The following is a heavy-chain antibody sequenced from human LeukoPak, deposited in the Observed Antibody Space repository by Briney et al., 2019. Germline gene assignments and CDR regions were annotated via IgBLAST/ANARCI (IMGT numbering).Heavy chain of an antibody. Sequence: PSETLSLTCTVSGGSISSYYWSWIRQPAGKGLEWIGRIYTSGSTNYNPSLKSRVTISVDTSKNQFSLKLSSVTAADTAVYYCAKVLYSYGWIWAFDIWGQGTMVTVSS. CDR3: AKVLYSYGWIWAFDI. CDR2: IYTSGST. D-gene: IGHD5-18*01. CDR1: GGSISSYY. V-gene: IGHV4-4*07. J-gene: IGHJ3*02.